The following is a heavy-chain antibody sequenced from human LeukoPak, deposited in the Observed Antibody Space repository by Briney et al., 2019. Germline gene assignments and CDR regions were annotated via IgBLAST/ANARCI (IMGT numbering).Heavy chain of an antibody. CDR1: GFTFDDYA. J-gene: IGHJ5*02. CDR2: ISWNSGSI. Sequence: GGSLRLSCAASGFTFDDYAMHWVRQAPGKGLEWGSGISWNSGSIGYADSVKGRFTISRDNAKNSLYLQMNSLRAEDTALYYCAKGGITMLLNWFDPWGQGTLVTVSS. V-gene: IGHV3-9*01. CDR3: AKGGITMLLNWFDP. D-gene: IGHD3-10*02.